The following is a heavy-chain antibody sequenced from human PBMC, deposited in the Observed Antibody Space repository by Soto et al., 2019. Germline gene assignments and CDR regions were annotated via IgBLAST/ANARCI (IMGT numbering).Heavy chain of an antibody. CDR1: GYSFTKYA. J-gene: IGHJ4*02. Sequence: QVQLVQSGTEVKKPGASVQVTCKASGYSFTKYAISWIRQAPGQGLEWMGGISTYNRDTMYAQKFQGRVILTTDTSTTTAYMELRSLRSDDTVVDYCARGPSNTCGNYKSFASWGQGTLVTVAP. CDR2: ISTYNRDT. D-gene: IGHD1-26*01. CDR3: ARGPSNTCGNYKSFAS. V-gene: IGHV1-18*01.